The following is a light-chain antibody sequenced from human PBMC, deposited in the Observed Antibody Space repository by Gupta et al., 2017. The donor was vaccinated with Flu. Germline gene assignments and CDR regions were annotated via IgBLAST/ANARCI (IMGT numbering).Light chain of an antibody. CDR3: QQDNSYTGT. V-gene: IGKV1-5*03. Sequence: PSTLSASVGDRVTITCRASQSITGWLAWYQQKPGKAPKLLIYKTSNLEGGVPSRFSGSGSGTEFTLTINSLQPDDFATYYCQQDNSYTGTFGQGTKVEIK. CDR1: QSITGW. CDR2: KTS. J-gene: IGKJ1*01.